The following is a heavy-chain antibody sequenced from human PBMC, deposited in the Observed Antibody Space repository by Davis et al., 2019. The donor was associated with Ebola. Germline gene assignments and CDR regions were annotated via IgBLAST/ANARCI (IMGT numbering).Heavy chain of an antibody. V-gene: IGHV1-46*01. D-gene: IGHD2-15*01. Sequence: ASVKVSCKASGYTFTSYYMHWVRQAPGQGLEWMGIINPSGGSTSYAQKFQGRVTMTRDTSTSTVYMELSSLRSEDTAVYYCARGGDIVVVVAAVFGMDVWGKGTTVTVSS. CDR3: ARGGDIVVVVAAVFGMDV. J-gene: IGHJ6*04. CDR2: INPSGGST. CDR1: GYTFTSYY.